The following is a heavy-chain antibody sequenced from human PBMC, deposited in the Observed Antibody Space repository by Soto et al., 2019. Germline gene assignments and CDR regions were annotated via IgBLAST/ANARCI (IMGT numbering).Heavy chain of an antibody. J-gene: IGHJ4*02. CDR1: GGSISSSSYY. V-gene: IGHV4-39*01. CDR2: IYYSGST. CDR3: ARSREDYDILTGYYSPHYFDY. Sequence: SETLSLTCTVSGGSISSSSYYWGWIRQPPGKGLEWIGSIYYSGSTYYNPSLKSRVTISVDTSKNQFSLKLSSVTAADTAVYYCARSREDYDILTGYYSPHYFDYWGQGTLVTVSS. D-gene: IGHD3-9*01.